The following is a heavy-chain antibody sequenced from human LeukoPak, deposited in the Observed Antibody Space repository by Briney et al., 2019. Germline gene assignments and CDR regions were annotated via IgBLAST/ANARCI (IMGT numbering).Heavy chain of an antibody. D-gene: IGHD2-2*01. J-gene: IGHJ3*01. CDR1: GFTFSDHY. CDR3: GRAAVWIRGSDDFDF. CDR2: MRPKANSYTT. V-gene: IGHV3-72*01. Sequence: PGGSLRLSCAASGFTFSDHYMDWVRQSPGKGLEWLGRMRPKANSYTTEYAASVKGRFTISRDDSKSSLYLQMNSLKTEDTAVYYCGRAAVWIRGSDDFDFWGQGTMVTVSS.